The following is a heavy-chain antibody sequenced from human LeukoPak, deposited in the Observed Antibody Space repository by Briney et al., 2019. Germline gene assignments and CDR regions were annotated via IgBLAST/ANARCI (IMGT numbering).Heavy chain of an antibody. Sequence: GGSLRLSCAASGFTVSSNYMSWVRQAPGKGLEWVSVIYSGGNTYYADSVKGRFTISRNNSKNTLYLQMNNLRAEDTAVYYCASGLGYCSSTSCYGYNSGAFDIWGQGTMVTVSS. D-gene: IGHD2-2*01. CDR2: IYSGGNT. CDR3: ASGLGYCSSTSCYGYNSGAFDI. V-gene: IGHV3-53*01. CDR1: GFTVSSNY. J-gene: IGHJ3*02.